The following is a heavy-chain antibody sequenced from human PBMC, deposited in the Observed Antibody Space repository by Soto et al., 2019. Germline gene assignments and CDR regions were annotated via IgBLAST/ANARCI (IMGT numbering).Heavy chain of an antibody. CDR1: GYTFTSYA. J-gene: IGHJ4*02. Sequence: QVQLVQSGAEEKKPGASVKVSCKSSGYTFTSYALHGVRQTPGQRLEWMGWINAGNGNTKYSQKFQGRVTITRDTSASTAYMELLSLRSEDTAVYYWARSPGIAVAAYWGQGTLVSVSS. CDR3: ARSPGIAVAAY. D-gene: IGHD6-19*01. CDR2: INAGNGNT. V-gene: IGHV1-3*05.